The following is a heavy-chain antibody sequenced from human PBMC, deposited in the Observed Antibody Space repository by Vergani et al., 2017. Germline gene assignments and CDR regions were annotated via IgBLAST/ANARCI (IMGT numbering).Heavy chain of an antibody. V-gene: IGHV4-38-2*01. Sequence: QVQLQESGPGLVKPSETLSLTCAVSDYSISSGYYWGWVRQPPGKGLDWIGSVYHSGNTSYNPSLKSRVTISIDTSKNQFSLKLTSVTAADTAVYYCASLLAGGIVYWGQEVLLTVFS. J-gene: IGHJ4*02. CDR2: VYHSGNT. CDR1: DYSISSGYY. D-gene: IGHD3-3*02. CDR3: ASLLAGGIVY.